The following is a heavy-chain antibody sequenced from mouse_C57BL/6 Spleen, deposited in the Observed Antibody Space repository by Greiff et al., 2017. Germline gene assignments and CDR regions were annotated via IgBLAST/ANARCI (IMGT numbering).Heavy chain of an antibody. CDR3: ARGIYYGSSFDY. CDR2: ISYDGSN. CDR1: GYSITSGYY. D-gene: IGHD1-1*01. V-gene: IGHV3-6*01. J-gene: IGHJ2*01. Sequence: EVKLVESGPGLVKPSQSLSLTCSVTGYSITSGYYWNWIRQFPGNKLEWMGYISYDGSNNYNPSLKNRISITRDTSKNQFFLKLNSVTTEDTATYYCARGIYYGSSFDYWGQGTTLTVSS.